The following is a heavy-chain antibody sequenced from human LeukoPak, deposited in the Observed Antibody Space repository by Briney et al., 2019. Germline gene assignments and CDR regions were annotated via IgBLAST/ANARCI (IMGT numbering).Heavy chain of an antibody. J-gene: IGHJ4*02. D-gene: IGHD1-26*01. CDR3: ARDDSGSYYFDY. Sequence: ASVNVSCKASGYTFTSYDINWVRQATGQGLEWMGWMNPNSGNTGYAQKFQGRVTMTRNTSISTAYMELSSLRSEDTAVYYCARDDSGSYYFDYWGQGTLVTVSS. CDR2: MNPNSGNT. V-gene: IGHV1-8*01. CDR1: GYTFTSYD.